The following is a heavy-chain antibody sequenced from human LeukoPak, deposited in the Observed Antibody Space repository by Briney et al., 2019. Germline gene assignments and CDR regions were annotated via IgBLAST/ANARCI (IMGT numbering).Heavy chain of an antibody. J-gene: IGHJ4*02. CDR3: ARAWESIAGYYFDY. V-gene: IGHV1-46*04. CDR2: INPSLNPGPEIT. CDR1: GYTFTSYY. D-gene: IGHD6-13*01. Sequence: ASVKVSCKASGYTFTSYYMHWVRQAPGQGLEWMGKINPSLNPGPEITTYAQKLQGRVTMTRDTSTSTVFMELSSLRSEDTAVYYCARAWESIAGYYFDYWGQGTLVTVSS.